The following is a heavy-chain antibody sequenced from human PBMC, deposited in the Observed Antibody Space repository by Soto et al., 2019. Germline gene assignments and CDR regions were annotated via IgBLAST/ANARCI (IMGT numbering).Heavy chain of an antibody. D-gene: IGHD2-15*01. Sequence: ASVKVSCKASGYTFTSYGINWVRQATGQGLEWMGWMNPNSGNTGYAQKFQGRVTMTRNTSISTAYMELSSLRSEDTAVYYCARALRYCSGGSCYRAFDIWGQGTMVTVSS. V-gene: IGHV1-8*02. J-gene: IGHJ3*02. CDR2: MNPNSGNT. CDR1: GYTFTSYG. CDR3: ARALRYCSGGSCYRAFDI.